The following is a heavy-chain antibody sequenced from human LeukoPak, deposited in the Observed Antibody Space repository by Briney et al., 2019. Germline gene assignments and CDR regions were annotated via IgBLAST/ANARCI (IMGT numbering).Heavy chain of an antibody. CDR3: ASRGAARPRSDY. V-gene: IGHV4-34*01. CDR1: GGSFSGYY. J-gene: IGHJ4*02. D-gene: IGHD6-6*01. CDR2: INHSGST. Sequence: SETLSLTCAVYGGSFSGYYWSWIRQPPGKGLEWIGEINHSGSTNYNPSLKSRVTISVDTSKNQFSLKLSSVTAADTAVYYCASRGAARPRSDYWGQGTLVTVSS.